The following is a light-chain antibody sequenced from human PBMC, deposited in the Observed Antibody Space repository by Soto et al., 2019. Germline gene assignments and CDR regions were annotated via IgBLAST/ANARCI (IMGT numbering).Light chain of an antibody. CDR2: YDD. V-gene: IGLV1-36*01. Sequence: QSVLTQPPAVSEAPRQRVTISCSGSSSNIGNNAVNWYQQLPGKAPKLLIYYDDLLPSGVSDRFSGSKSGNSASLAISGLQSEDEADYYCAAWDDSLSGVVFGGGTKLTVL. CDR3: AAWDDSLSGVV. CDR1: SSNIGNNA. J-gene: IGLJ2*01.